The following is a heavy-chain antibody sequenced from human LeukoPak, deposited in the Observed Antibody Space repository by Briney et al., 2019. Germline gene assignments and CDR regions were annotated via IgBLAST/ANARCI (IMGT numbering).Heavy chain of an antibody. CDR3: ARHVGNTELYWFDP. V-gene: IGHV4-59*01. Sequence: KPSETLSLTCAVSDGSISSYYWNWIRQPPGKGREWIGNIYNSGSTDYNPSLKSRVTISVNLSKKLISLKLTSVTAADTALYYCARHVGNTELYWFDPRGQGTLVTVSS. J-gene: IGHJ5*02. D-gene: IGHD2/OR15-2a*01. CDR1: DGSISSYY. CDR2: IYNSGST.